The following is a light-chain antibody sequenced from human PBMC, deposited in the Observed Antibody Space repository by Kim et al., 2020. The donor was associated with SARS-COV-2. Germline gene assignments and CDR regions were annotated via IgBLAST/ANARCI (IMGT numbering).Light chain of an antibody. V-gene: IGKV3-20*01. CDR3: QQYDTSPWT. CDR2: GTS. CDR1: QSVGNDY. Sequence: SPGESAPLSGRTSQSVGNDYLAWYQQIPGQAPRLLIYGTSRRATGIPDRFSGSGSGTDFTLTISRLEPEDFAVFYCQQYDTSPWTFGQGTKVDIK. J-gene: IGKJ1*01.